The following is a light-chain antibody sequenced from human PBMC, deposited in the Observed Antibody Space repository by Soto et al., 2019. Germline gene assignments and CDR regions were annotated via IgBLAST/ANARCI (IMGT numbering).Light chain of an antibody. J-gene: IGKJ4*01. V-gene: IGKV1-5*01. CDR3: QPYSSSARS. Sequence: DMKMAESATSVDPAVRRSVTINCRASQTISNWLAWYQQKPGKAPKVLIYDASTLDGGVPSRFSGRRHRTEFNLTISSLHPNDFAIYFCQPYSSSARSVGGGTKLDI. CDR2: DAS. CDR1: QTISNW.